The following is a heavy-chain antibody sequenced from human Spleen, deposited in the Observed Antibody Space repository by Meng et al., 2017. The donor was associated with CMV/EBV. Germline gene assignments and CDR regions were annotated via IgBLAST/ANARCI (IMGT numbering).Heavy chain of an antibody. CDR3: AKYSAVGERLYYFDY. CDR2: MSASGGGT. J-gene: IGHJ4*02. V-gene: IGHV3-23*01. D-gene: IGHD3-16*01. Sequence: GGSLRLSCAASGFTFSSYEMNWVRQAPGKGLEWVSAMSASGGGTYYADSVKGRFTISRDNSKNTLYLQMNSLRAEDTAVYYCAKYSAVGERLYYFDYWGQGTLVTVSS. CDR1: GFTFSSYE.